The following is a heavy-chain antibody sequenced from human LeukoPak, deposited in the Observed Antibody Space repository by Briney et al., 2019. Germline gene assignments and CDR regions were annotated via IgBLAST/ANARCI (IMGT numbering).Heavy chain of an antibody. V-gene: IGHV1-46*01. CDR3: ARECPSCFNFDP. CDR2: LRASGGGA. J-gene: IGHJ5*02. CDR1: GYPFTSYH. Sequence: GASVKVSCKASGYPFTSYHMHWARQAPGQGAEWMGLLRASGGGAEYPQKFQGRVTMTRDTSTNTVYMELSSLRSDDTAVYYCARECPSCFNFDPWGPGTLVTVSS. D-gene: IGHD1-1*01.